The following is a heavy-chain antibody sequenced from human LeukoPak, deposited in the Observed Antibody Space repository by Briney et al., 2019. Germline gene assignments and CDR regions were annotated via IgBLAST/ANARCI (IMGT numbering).Heavy chain of an antibody. CDR2: IYSVGSA. CDR1: GFTVSSNY. J-gene: IGHJ3*02. V-gene: IGHV3-66*01. D-gene: IGHD2-15*01. Sequence: GGSLRLSCAASGFTVSSNYMNWVRQAPGKGLEGVSIIYSVGSAYYADSVKARFTISRDISKTTLYLQMNSLRPEDTAVYYGAREADLAFDIWGQGTLVTVSS. CDR3: AREADLAFDI.